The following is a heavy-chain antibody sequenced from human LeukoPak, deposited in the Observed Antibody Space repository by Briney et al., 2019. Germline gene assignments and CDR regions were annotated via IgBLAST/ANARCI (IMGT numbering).Heavy chain of an antibody. CDR1: GVTFNSYV. V-gene: IGHV3-23*01. CDR3: AKDLRVSMVPYFDY. CDR2: ISGSGSGT. D-gene: IGHD3-10*01. Sequence: GGSLRLSCEASGVTFNSYVMSWVRQAPGKGPEWVSGISGSGSGTYYADSVKGRFTISRDNSKNTLYLQMNSLRAEDTAVYYCAKDLRVSMVPYFDYWGQGTLVTVSS. J-gene: IGHJ4*02.